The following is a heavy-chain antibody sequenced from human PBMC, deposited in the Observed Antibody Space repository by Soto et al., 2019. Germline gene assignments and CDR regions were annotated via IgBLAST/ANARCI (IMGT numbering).Heavy chain of an antibody. CDR3: ATRSGGGGAFDF. V-gene: IGHV3-48*03. J-gene: IGHJ3*01. D-gene: IGHD3-10*01. Sequence: EVQLVESGGGLVQPGGSLRLSCAASGFTFNTYEMNWVRQAPGKGLEWVSYISSSGSSTYYADSVKGRFTISRDNAKNPLYLKRNSLRAEDTAIYYCATRSGGGGAFDFWGQGTMVTVSS. CDR2: ISSSGSST. CDR1: GFTFNTYE.